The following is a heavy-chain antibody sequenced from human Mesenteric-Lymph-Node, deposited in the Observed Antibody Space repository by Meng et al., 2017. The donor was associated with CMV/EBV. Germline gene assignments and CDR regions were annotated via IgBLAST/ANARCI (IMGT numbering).Heavy chain of an antibody. CDR3: ARDDYYVSGSPGDY. D-gene: IGHD3-10*01. V-gene: IGHV3-21*01. Sequence: DSGFTFSSTPINWVRQATGKGLEWVSSISRGSSYIYYADSVKGRFTISRDDAKNSLYLQMNSLRVEDTAVYYCARDDYYVSGSPGDYWGQGVLVTVSS. CDR1: GFTFSSTP. J-gene: IGHJ4*02. CDR2: ISRGSSYI.